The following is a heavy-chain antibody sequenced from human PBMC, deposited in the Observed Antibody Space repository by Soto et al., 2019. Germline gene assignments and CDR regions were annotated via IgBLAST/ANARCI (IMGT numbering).Heavy chain of an antibody. V-gene: IGHV3-23*01. D-gene: IGHD6-13*01. CDR3: ARHQDSSTWYIYPIDY. Sequence: RGSLRLSCAASGFTFSSSAMSWVRQAPGKGLEWVLGISGSGGGPFYADSVKGRFTISRDNSKNTLFLQMNSLRAEDTAVYYCARHQDSSTWYIYPIDYWGQGTLVTVSS. J-gene: IGHJ4*02. CDR2: ISGSGGGP. CDR1: GFTFSSSA.